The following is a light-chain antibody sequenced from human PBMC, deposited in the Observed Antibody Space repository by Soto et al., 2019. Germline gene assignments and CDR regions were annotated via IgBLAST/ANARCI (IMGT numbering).Light chain of an antibody. V-gene: IGKV1-5*01. Sequence: DIQMTQSPSTLSASVGDSVPITCRASQSISSWLAWYQQKPGEAPKLLIYAASNLQSGVPSRFSGSGSGTEFTLTISSLQPEDFATYYCQQYNSYWTVGKGTKVDIK. CDR1: QSISSW. J-gene: IGKJ1*01. CDR2: AAS. CDR3: QQYNSYWT.